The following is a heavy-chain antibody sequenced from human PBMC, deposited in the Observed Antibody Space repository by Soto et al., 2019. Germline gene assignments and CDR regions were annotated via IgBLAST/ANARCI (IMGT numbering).Heavy chain of an antibody. J-gene: IGHJ5*02. CDR2: ISYDGGNK. D-gene: IGHD4-17*01. CDR3: AKGQTTVVTRWFDP. Sequence: GGSLRLSCAASGFTFSSYGMHWVRQAPGKGLEWVAVISYDGGNKYYADSVKGRFTISRDNSKNTLYLQMNSLRAEDTAVYYCAKGQTTVVTRWFDPWGQGTLVTVSS. V-gene: IGHV3-30*18. CDR1: GFTFSSYG.